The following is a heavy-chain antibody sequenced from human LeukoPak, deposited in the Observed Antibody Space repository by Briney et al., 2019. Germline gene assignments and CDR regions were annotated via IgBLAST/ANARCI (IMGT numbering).Heavy chain of an antibody. V-gene: IGHV3-30*03. D-gene: IGHD4-17*01. J-gene: IGHJ4*02. CDR3: ATNTSNGDRYFDY. CDR2: ISYDGSNK. Sequence: GRSLRLSCAASGFTFSSYGMHWVRQAPGKGLEWVAVISYDGSNKYYADSVKGRFTISRDNSKNTLYLQMNSPRAEDTAMYYCATNTSNGDRYFDYWGQGTLVTVSS. CDR1: GFTFSSYG.